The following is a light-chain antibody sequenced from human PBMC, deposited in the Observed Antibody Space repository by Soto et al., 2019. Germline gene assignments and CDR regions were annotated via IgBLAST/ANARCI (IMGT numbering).Light chain of an antibody. J-gene: IGKJ1*01. CDR1: QSISSW. V-gene: IGKV1-5*01. CDR2: DAS. Sequence: DIQMTQSPSTLCASVGDRVTIPCRASQSISSWLAWYQQKPGKAPKLLIYDASSLESGVPSRFSGSGSGTEFTLTISSLQPDDFATYYCQQYNSYWWTFGQGTKVDIK. CDR3: QQYNSYWWT.